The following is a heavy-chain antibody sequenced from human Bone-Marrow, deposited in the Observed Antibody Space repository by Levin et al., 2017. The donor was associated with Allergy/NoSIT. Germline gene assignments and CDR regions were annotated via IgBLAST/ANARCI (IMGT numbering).Heavy chain of an antibody. D-gene: IGHD6-19*01. V-gene: IGHV3-21*01. CDR3: ARDRAAAAVAGPYYFDY. CDR1: GFTFSSNS. CDR2: ISSRSNYI. Sequence: LSLTCAASGFTFSSNSMNWVRQAPGKGLEWVSSISSRSNYIYYADSVKGRFTISRANAKHSLYLQMNSLRVDDPAVYYCARDRAAAAVAGPYYFDYWGQGALVTVSS. J-gene: IGHJ4*02.